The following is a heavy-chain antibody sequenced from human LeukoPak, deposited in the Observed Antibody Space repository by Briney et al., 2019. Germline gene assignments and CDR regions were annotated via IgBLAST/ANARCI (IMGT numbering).Heavy chain of an antibody. CDR2: INHSGST. CDR1: GGSFSGYY. D-gene: IGHD4-23*01. CDR3: ARDRFGYGGVDY. J-gene: IGHJ4*02. Sequence: PSETLSLTCAIYGGSFSGYYWSWIRQPPGKGLEWIGEINHSGSTNYNPSLKSRVTISVDKSKNQVSLKLSSVTAADTAVYYCARDRFGYGGVDYWGQGTLVTVSS. V-gene: IGHV4-34*01.